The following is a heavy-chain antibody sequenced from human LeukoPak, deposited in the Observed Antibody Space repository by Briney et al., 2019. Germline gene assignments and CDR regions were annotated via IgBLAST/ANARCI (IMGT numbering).Heavy chain of an antibody. CDR1: GFSFSNYG. CDR2: ISYDGSYK. D-gene: IGHD7-27*01. V-gene: IGHV3-30*18. CDR3: AKILGTTGIFDY. J-gene: IGHJ4*02. Sequence: GRSLRLSCAASGFSFSNYGMHWVRQAPGKVLEWVAVISYDGSYKNYADSVKGRFTISRDNSKDTLNLQMNSLRAEDTAVYHCAKILGTTGIFDYWGQGTLVTVSS.